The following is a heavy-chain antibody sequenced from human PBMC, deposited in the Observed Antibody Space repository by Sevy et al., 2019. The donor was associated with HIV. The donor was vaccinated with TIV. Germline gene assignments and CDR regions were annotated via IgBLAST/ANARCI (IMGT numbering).Heavy chain of an antibody. D-gene: IGHD3-10*01. Sequence: SETLSLTCAVSGYSISSGYYWGWIRQPPGKGLEWIGSIYHSGSTYYNPSLKSRVTISVDTSKNQFSRKLSSVTAADTAVYYCARDGNHYYGSGSAFDIWGQGTMVTVSS. V-gene: IGHV4-38-2*02. CDR1: GYSISSGYY. CDR3: ARDGNHYYGSGSAFDI. CDR2: IYHSGST. J-gene: IGHJ3*02.